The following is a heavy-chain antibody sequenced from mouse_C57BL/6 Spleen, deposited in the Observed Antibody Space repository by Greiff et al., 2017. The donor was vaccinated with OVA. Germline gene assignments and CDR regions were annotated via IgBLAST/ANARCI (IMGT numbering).Heavy chain of an antibody. CDR2: IYPGDGDT. J-gene: IGHJ2*01. CDR3: ARVPTMVYYFDY. Sequence: LVESGPELVKPGASVKISCKASGYAFSSSWMNWVKQRPGKGLEWIGRIYPGDGDTNYNGKFKGKATLTADKSSSTAYMQLSSLTSEDSAVYFCARVPTMVYYFDYWGQGTTLTVSS. D-gene: IGHD2-10*01. CDR1: GYAFSSSW. V-gene: IGHV1-82*01.